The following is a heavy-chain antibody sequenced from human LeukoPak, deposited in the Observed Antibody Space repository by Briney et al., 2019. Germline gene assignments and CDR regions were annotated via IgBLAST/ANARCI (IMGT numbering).Heavy chain of an antibody. Sequence: SETLSLTCTVSGASITSHSWNWIRQPAGKGLECIERIHGNGSTNYNPSLKSRVTMSLDTTKSQFSLKVPSVTAADTALYYCARDMVSTWPYFYTYYYMDVWGQGTTVAVSS. J-gene: IGHJ6*03. CDR1: GASITSHS. V-gene: IGHV4-4*07. D-gene: IGHD2/OR15-2a*01. CDR3: ARDMVSTWPYFYTYYYMDV. CDR2: IHGNGST.